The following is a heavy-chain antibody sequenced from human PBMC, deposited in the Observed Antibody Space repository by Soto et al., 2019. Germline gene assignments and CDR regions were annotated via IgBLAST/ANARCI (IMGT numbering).Heavy chain of an antibody. J-gene: IGHJ3*02. CDR2: IWYDGSNK. V-gene: IGHV3-33*01. CDR1: GFTFSSYG. Sequence: QVQLVESGGGVVQPGRSLRLSCAASGFTFSSYGMHWVRQAPGKGLEWVAVIWYDGSNKYYADSVKGRFTISRDNSKNTLYLQRNSLRAEDTAVYYCAREMGDRYTWNGPDAFDIWGQGTMVTVSS. D-gene: IGHD1-20*01. CDR3: AREMGDRYTWNGPDAFDI.